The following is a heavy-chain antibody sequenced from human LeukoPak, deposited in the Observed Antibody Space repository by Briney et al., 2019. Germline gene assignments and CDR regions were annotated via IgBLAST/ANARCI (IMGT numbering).Heavy chain of an antibody. CDR1: GGSISSYY. Sequence: SETLSLTCTVSGGSISSYYWSWIRQPPGKGLEWIGYIYHSGSTYYNPSLKSRVTISVDRSKNQFSLKLSSVTAADTAVYYCARASTELGYCSSTSCYMDYWGQGTLVTVSS. V-gene: IGHV4-59*12. CDR3: ARASTELGYCSSTSCYMDY. D-gene: IGHD2-2*02. CDR2: IYHSGST. J-gene: IGHJ4*02.